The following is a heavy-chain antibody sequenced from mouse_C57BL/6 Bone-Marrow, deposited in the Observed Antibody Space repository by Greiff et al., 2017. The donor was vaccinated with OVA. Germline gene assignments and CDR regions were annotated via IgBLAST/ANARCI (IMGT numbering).Heavy chain of an antibody. CDR1: GFTFSDYY. CDR2: ISNGGGST. V-gene: IGHV5-12*01. D-gene: IGHD2-1*01. CDR3: ARQNYHYAMDY. Sequence: DVQLVESGGGLVQPGGSLKLSCAASGFTFSDYYMYWVRQTPEKRLEWVAYISNGGGSTYYPDTVKGRFTISRDNAKNTLYLQMSRLKSEDTAMYYCARQNYHYAMDYWGQGTSVTVSS. J-gene: IGHJ4*01.